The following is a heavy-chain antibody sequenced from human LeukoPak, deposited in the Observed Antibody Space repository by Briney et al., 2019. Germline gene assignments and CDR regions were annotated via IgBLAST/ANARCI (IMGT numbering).Heavy chain of an antibody. CDR1: GFTFSSCS. D-gene: IGHD3-10*01. Sequence: GGSLRLSCAASGFTFSSCSMNWVRQAPGKGLEWVSYISSASNTIYYADSVKGRFTISRDNAKNSLYPQMNSLRAEDTAMYYCARDGWFGDYNWFDPWGQGTLVTVSS. V-gene: IGHV3-48*01. J-gene: IGHJ5*02. CDR3: ARDGWFGDYNWFDP. CDR2: ISSASNTI.